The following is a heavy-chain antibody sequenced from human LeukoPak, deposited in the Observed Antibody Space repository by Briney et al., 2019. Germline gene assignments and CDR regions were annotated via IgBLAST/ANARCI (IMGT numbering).Heavy chain of an antibody. CDR1: GFTFRGFL. CDR2: IKQDGSEK. V-gene: IGHV3-7*01. Sequence: GGSLRLSCAASGFTFRGFLKSWVRQIPGKGLEWVANIKQDGSEKYYADALKGRFTISRDNTKNSVSLQMNSLIVEDTAVYYCARAGSNWNYVYWGQGTLVTVSS. CDR3: ARAGSNWNYVY. D-gene: IGHD1-7*01. J-gene: IGHJ4*02.